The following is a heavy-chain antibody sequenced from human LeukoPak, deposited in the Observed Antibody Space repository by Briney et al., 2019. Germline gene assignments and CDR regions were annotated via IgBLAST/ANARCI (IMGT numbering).Heavy chain of an antibody. CDR2: INPNSGGT. D-gene: IGHD3-22*01. CDR3: ARVSHDSSGYYYWFDP. CDR1: GYTFTGYY. J-gene: IGHJ5*02. V-gene: IGHV1-2*02. Sequence: ASVKVSCKASGYTFTGYYMHWVRQAPGQGLEWMGWINPNSGGTNYAQKFQGRVTMTRDTSISTAYMELSRLRSDDTAVYYCARVSHDSSGYYYWFDPWGQGTLVTVSS.